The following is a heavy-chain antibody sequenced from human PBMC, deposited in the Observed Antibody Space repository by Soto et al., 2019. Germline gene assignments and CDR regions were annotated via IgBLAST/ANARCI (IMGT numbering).Heavy chain of an antibody. V-gene: IGHV4-39*01. CDR3: ARAGDFWSGYINWFDP. CDR2: IYHSGTT. Sequence: PSETLSLTCTVSGGSISSSDYYWGWIRQPPGKGLEWIGYIYHSGTTYYNPSLNSRLTISVDTSKNQFSLKLSSVTAADTAVYYCARAGDFWSGYINWFDPWGQGTLVTV. CDR1: GGSISSSDYY. J-gene: IGHJ5*02. D-gene: IGHD3-3*01.